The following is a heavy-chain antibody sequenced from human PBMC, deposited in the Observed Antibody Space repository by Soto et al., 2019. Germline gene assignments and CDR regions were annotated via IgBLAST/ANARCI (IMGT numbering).Heavy chain of an antibody. Sequence: PSETLSLTCAVSGGSISSGGYSWSWIRQPPGKGLEWIGTIFYSGNTFYNPHLLSRVTISVDTSKNQFSLGLTSVTAADTAVYYCARTSYCSDSNCFFFHYYGLDVWGQGNTVTVSS. J-gene: IGHJ6*02. CDR2: IFYSGNT. CDR3: ARTSYCSDSNCFFFHYYGLDV. D-gene: IGHD2-2*01. V-gene: IGHV4-30-2*03. CDR1: GGSISSGGYS.